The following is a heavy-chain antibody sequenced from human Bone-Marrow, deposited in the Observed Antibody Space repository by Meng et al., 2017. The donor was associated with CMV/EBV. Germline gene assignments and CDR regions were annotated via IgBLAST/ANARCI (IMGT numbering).Heavy chain of an antibody. CDR2: TYYRSKWYN. V-gene: IGHV6-1*01. Sequence: SETLSLTCAISGDSVSSNSAAWTWIRQSPSRGLEWLGRTYYRSKWYNDYAVSVKSRITINPDTSKNQFTLQLNSVTPEDTAVYYFASGTTDFDYWGQGTMVTVSS. D-gene: IGHD1-7*01. CDR1: GDSVSSNSAA. CDR3: ASGTTDFDY. J-gene: IGHJ4*02.